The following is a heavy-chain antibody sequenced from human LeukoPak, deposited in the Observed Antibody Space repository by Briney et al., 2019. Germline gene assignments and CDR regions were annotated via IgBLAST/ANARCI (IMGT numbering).Heavy chain of an antibody. J-gene: IGHJ4*02. CDR3: ATYSSDTSARD. V-gene: IGHV1-2*02. CDR2: INPNSGGT. Sequence: ASVKVSCTASGHTFTAYYMFWVRQAPGQGLEWLGWINPNSGGTNYAPKFQGRVTMTRDTSISTAYMELSGLTSDDTAVYFCATYSSDTSARDWGQGPLVTVSS. CDR1: GHTFTAYY. D-gene: IGHD3-22*01.